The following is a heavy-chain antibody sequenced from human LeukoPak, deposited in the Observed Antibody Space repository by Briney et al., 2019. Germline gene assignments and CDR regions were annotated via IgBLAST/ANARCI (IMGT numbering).Heavy chain of an antibody. CDR3: ARDSTNSGDAFDI. V-gene: IGHV4-30-4*01. J-gene: IGHJ4*02. CDR2: IYYSGNT. Sequence: SETLSLTCTVSGGSISSGDYYWSWIRQPPGKGLEWIGYIYYSGNTYYNPSLKSRVSISVDTSKNQFSLKLSSLTAADTAVYYCARDSTNSGDAFDIWGQGTLVTVSS. D-gene: IGHD3-16*01. CDR1: GGSISSGDYY.